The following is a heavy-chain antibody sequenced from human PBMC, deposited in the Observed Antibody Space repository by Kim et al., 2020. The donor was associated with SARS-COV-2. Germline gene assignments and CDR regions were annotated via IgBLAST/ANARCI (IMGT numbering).Heavy chain of an antibody. CDR2: INPYSGDT. Sequence: ASVKVSCKASGYTFTDYNIHWVRQAPGQGIEWMGWINPYSGDTNYAQKFQGRVTMTRDTSISTPYVELSSLRSDDTAVYYCARSAHFWSGHYLDFWGQGTLITVSS. J-gene: IGHJ4*02. CDR3: ARSAHFWSGHYLDF. V-gene: IGHV1-2*02. D-gene: IGHD3-3*01. CDR1: GYTFTDYN.